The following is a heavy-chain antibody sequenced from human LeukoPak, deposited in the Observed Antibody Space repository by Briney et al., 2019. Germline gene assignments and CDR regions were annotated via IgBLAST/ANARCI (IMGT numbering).Heavy chain of an antibody. CDR1: GFTFSSYW. Sequence: GGSLRLSCAASGFTFSSYWMHWVRQAPGKGLVWVSRVNSDGTQASYADSVKGRFTISRDNAENTLYLQMDSLRAEDTAVYYCARDGQYYYDTPGLYGGLNLWGQGALVTVSS. D-gene: IGHD3-22*01. V-gene: IGHV3-74*01. J-gene: IGHJ4*02. CDR2: VNSDGTQA. CDR3: ARDGQYYYDTPGLYGGLNL.